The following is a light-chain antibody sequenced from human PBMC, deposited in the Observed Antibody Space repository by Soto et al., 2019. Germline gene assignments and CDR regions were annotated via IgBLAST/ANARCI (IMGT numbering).Light chain of an antibody. CDR1: QSVSSSY. CDR2: GAS. CDR3: QQYGSSPPT. Sequence: EIVLTQSPGTLSLSRGERATLSCRASQSVSSSYLAWYQQKPGQAPRLLIYGASSRATGIPDRFSGSGSGTDFTLTISRLEPEGFAVYYCQQYGSSPPTFGQGTKVDIK. V-gene: IGKV3-20*01. J-gene: IGKJ1*01.